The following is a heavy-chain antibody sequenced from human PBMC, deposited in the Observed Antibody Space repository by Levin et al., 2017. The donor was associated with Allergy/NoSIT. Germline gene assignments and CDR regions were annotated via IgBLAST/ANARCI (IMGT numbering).Heavy chain of an antibody. J-gene: IGHJ6*02. CDR1: GFTFSSYG. D-gene: IGHD6-19*01. CDR2: IWYDGSNK. Sequence: GGSLRLSCAASGFTFSSYGMHWVRQAPGKGLEWVAVIWYDGSNKYYADSVKGRFTISRDNSKNTLYLQMNSLRAEDTAVYYCARDRVFAWLDYYYGMDVWGQGTTVTVSS. CDR3: ARDRVFAWLDYYYGMDV. V-gene: IGHV3-33*01.